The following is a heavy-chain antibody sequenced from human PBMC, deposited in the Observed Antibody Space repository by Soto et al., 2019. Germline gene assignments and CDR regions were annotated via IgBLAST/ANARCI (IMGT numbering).Heavy chain of an antibody. CDR1: GYTLTVYY. D-gene: IGHD1-26*01. Sequence: ASVKVSCKASGYTLTVYYMHWVRQAPGQGLEWMGWINPKSGGTMYPQKFQGRVTMTWDTSISTAYMALTRLRSDDTALYYCARDLEKGGGSAGFDYWGQGTLVTFSS. CDR3: ARDLEKGGGSAGFDY. V-gene: IGHV1-2*02. J-gene: IGHJ4*02. CDR2: INPKSGGT.